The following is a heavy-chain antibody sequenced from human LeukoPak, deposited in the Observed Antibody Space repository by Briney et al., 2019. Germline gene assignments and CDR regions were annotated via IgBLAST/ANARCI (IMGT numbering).Heavy chain of an antibody. V-gene: IGHV1-2*06. D-gene: IGHD6-25*01. CDR3: ARAYSSGVFYFDY. Sequence: ASVKVSCKASGYTLTNYALNWVRQAPGQGLEWMGRINPKSGATDHAQKFQGRVTMTSDTSINTAYMELRGLRYDDTAIYYCARAYSSGVFYFDYWGQGTLVTVSS. J-gene: IGHJ4*02. CDR2: INPKSGAT. CDR1: GYTLTNYA.